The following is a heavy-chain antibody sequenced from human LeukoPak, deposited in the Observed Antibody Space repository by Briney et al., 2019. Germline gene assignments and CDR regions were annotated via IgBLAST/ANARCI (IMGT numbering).Heavy chain of an antibody. CDR2: ISYDGSNK. CDR3: AKDSYSRSLDY. D-gene: IGHD6-13*01. V-gene: IGHV3-30*18. CDR1: GFSFSSYG. Sequence: GGSLRLSCAASGFSFSSYGMHWVRQAPGKGLEWVAVISYDGSNKYYADSVKGRFTISRDNSKNTLYLQMNSLRTEDTAVYYCAKDSYSRSLDYWGQGTLVTVSS. J-gene: IGHJ4*02.